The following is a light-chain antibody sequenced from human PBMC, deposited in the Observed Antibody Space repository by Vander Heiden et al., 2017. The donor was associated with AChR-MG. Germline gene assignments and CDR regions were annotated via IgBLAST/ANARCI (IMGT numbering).Light chain of an antibody. Sequence: QSVLTQPPSVSGAPGQRVTISCTGSSSNTGPHYQVNWYQQLPGTAPKLLIYGNTNRPSGVPDRFSGSKSGTSASLAITGLQAEDEADYYCQSYDSSLSGVVFGGGTKLTV. CDR2: GNT. CDR1: SSNTGPHYQ. J-gene: IGLJ2*01. V-gene: IGLV1-40*01. CDR3: QSYDSSLSGVV.